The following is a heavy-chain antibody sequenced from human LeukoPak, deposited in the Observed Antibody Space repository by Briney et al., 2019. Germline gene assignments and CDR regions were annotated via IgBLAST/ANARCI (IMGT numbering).Heavy chain of an antibody. CDR2: ISGSGGST. Sequence: GGSLRLSCAASGFTFSSYAMSWVRQAPGKGLEWVSAISGSGGSTYYADSVKGRFTISRDNSRNTLSLQMNSLRAEDTAVYYCAKERLTYYDSSGFSYWGQGTLVTVSS. D-gene: IGHD3-22*01. V-gene: IGHV3-23*01. J-gene: IGHJ4*02. CDR1: GFTFSSYA. CDR3: AKERLTYYDSSGFSY.